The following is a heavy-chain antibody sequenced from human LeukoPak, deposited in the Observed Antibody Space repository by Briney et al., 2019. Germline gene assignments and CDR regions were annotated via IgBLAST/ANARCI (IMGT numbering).Heavy chain of an antibody. J-gene: IGHJ6*02. CDR3: ARGPFYSNCRNYYYYGMDV. Sequence: GASVKVSCKASGYTFTSYDINWVRQATGQGLEWMGWMNPNSGNTGYAQKFQGRVTMTTDTSTSTAYMELRSLRSDDTAVYYCARGPFYSNCRNYYYYGMDVWGQGTTVTVSS. D-gene: IGHD4-11*01. CDR1: GYTFTSYD. V-gene: IGHV1-8*01. CDR2: MNPNSGNT.